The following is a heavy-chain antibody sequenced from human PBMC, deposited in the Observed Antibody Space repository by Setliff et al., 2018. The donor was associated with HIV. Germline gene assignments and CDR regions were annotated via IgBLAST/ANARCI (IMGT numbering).Heavy chain of an antibody. V-gene: IGHV4-4*09. Sequence: SETLSLTCSVSGGSISNFYWSWIRQPPGKGLEWVGHIYSTGDTNYNPSLKSRVTLSADTSKNQLSLKLSSETAADTAIYYCALLYPYSGYLGYWGQGTLVTVSS. J-gene: IGHJ4*02. D-gene: IGHD1-26*01. CDR3: ALLYPYSGYLGY. CDR2: IYSTGDT. CDR1: GGSISNFY.